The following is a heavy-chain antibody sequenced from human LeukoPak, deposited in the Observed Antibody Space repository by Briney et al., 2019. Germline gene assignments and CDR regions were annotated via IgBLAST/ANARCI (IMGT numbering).Heavy chain of an antibody. V-gene: IGHV4-39*07. CDR1: GGSISSSSYY. Sequence: SETLSLTCIVSGGSISSSSYYWGWIRQPPGKGLEWIGSIYYSGSTYYSPSLKSRVTISVDTSKNQFSLKLSSVTAADTAVYYCARDKYYDSRGLFDPWGQGTLVTVS. D-gene: IGHD3-22*01. J-gene: IGHJ5*02. CDR2: IYYSGST. CDR3: ARDKYYDSRGLFDP.